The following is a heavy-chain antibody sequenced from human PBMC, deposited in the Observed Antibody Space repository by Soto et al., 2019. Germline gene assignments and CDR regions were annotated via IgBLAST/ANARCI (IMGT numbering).Heavy chain of an antibody. D-gene: IGHD5-18*01. CDR3: AKYISTGIQLWSRLPRMDV. CDR1: GFTFRSYG. J-gene: IGHJ6*02. V-gene: IGHV3-30*18. Sequence: PGGSLRLSCATSGFTFRSYGMHWVRQAPGKGLEWVAVISYDGSNKYYADSVKGRFTISRDNSKNTLYLQMNSLRAEDTAVYYCAKYISTGIQLWSRLPRMDVWGQGTTVTVSS. CDR2: ISYDGSNK.